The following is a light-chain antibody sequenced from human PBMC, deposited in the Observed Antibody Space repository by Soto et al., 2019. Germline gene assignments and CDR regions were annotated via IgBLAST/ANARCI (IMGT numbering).Light chain of an antibody. Sequence: DIVMTQSPLSLPVTPGEPASISCRSSQSLLHSNGYNYLDWYLQKPGQSPQLRLYLGSNRASGVPYTFRGSVSGTDFPLKISRVEAEDVGVYYCMQALHTPSITFSKGTRLESK. V-gene: IGKV2-28*01. CDR2: LGS. J-gene: IGKJ5*01. CDR3: MQALHTPSIT. CDR1: QSLLHSNGYNY.